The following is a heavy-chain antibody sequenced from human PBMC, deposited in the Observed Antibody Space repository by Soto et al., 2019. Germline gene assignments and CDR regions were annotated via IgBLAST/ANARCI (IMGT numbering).Heavy chain of an antibody. D-gene: IGHD5-12*01. Sequence: ASVKVSCKASGYTFTGYYMHWVRQAPGQGLEWMGWINPNSGGTNYAQKFQGWVTMTRDTSTSTAYMELRSLRSDDTAVYYCARDGVEMATIVNWFDPWGQGTLVTVSS. CDR3: ARDGVEMATIVNWFDP. V-gene: IGHV1-2*04. CDR1: GYTFTGYY. CDR2: INPNSGGT. J-gene: IGHJ5*02.